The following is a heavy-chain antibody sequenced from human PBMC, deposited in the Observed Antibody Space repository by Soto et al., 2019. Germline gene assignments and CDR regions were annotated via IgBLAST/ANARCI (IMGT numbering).Heavy chain of an antibody. CDR1: GYTFSSYG. V-gene: IGHV1-18*04. CDR3: ARDLDSRSYYFDY. CDR2: ISAYTGKA. J-gene: IGHJ4*02. D-gene: IGHD1-26*01. Sequence: ASVKVGCKASGYTFSSYGISWVRQAPGQGLEWMGWISAYTGKANYAQKLQGRVTMTTDTSTSTAYMEVRSLRSDDTAVYYCARDLDSRSYYFDYWGQGTLVTVS.